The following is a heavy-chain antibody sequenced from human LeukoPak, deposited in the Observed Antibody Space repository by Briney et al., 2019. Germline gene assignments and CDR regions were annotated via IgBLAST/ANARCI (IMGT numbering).Heavy chain of an antibody. CDR1: GASVSSASY. V-gene: IGHV4-61*01. D-gene: IGHD3-22*01. CDR3: ARVVPPYYYDSSGYMFDY. Sequence: PSETLSLTCTVSGASVSSASYWSWIRQPPGKGVEWIAHIYNGVNTNYNPSLKSRVTISVDTSKNQFSLRLSSVTAADTAVYYCARVVPPYYYDSSGYMFDYWGQGTLVTVSS. J-gene: IGHJ4*02. CDR2: IYNGVNT.